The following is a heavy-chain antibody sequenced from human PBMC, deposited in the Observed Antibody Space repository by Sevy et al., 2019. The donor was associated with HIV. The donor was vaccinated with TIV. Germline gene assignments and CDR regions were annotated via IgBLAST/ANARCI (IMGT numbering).Heavy chain of an antibody. J-gene: IGHJ4*02. Sequence: GGSLRLSCAASGFTFSSYWMSWVRQAPGKGLEWVANIKQDGREKYYVDSVKGRFTISRDNAKNSLYLQMNSLRAEDTAVYYCAREGALHYGDYVNYWGQGTLVTVSS. D-gene: IGHD4-17*01. CDR2: IKQDGREK. CDR3: AREGALHYGDYVNY. V-gene: IGHV3-7*01. CDR1: GFTFSSYW.